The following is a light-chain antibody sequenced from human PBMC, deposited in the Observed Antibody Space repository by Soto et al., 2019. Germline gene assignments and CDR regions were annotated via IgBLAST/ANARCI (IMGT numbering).Light chain of an antibody. CDR2: EVS. Sequence: QSVLTQPASVSGSPGQSITISCTGTSSDVGAYNYVSWYQQHPGKAPKLMIYEVSNRPSGVSYRFTGSKSGNTASLTISGLQAEDEADYYCASYVFGSTLAVFGTGTKVNVL. V-gene: IGLV2-14*01. J-gene: IGLJ1*01. CDR3: ASYVFGSTLAV. CDR1: SSDVGAYNY.